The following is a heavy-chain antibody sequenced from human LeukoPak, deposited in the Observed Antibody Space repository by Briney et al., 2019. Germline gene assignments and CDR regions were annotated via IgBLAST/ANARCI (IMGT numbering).Heavy chain of an antibody. V-gene: IGHV4-61*01. J-gene: IGHJ4*02. CDR3: AIWRGYSYAR. Sequence: PSETLSLTCTVSGGSISRGTYYWSWIRQSPGKGLEWIGYMHHSGSTNYSPSLKSRVAISVDTSKNQFSLQLSSVTAADTAVYYCAIWRGYSYARWGQGTLVTVSS. D-gene: IGHD5-18*01. CDR1: GGSISRGTYY. CDR2: MHHSGST.